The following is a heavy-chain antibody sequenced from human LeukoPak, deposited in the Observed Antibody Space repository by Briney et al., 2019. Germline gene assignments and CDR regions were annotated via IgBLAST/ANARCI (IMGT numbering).Heavy chain of an antibody. CDR2: IYYSGST. D-gene: IGHD5-18*01. Sequence: PSETPSLTCTVSGGSVSSGSYYWSWIRQPPGKGLEWIGYIYYSGSTNYNPSLKSRVTISVDTSKNQFSLKLSSVTAADTAVYYCARDRAAMVDYWGQGTLVTVSS. CDR3: ARDRAAMVDY. J-gene: IGHJ4*02. V-gene: IGHV4-61*01. CDR1: GGSVSSGSYY.